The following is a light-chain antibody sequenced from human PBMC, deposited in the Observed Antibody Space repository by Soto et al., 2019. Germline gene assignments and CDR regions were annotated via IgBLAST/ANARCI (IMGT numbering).Light chain of an antibody. CDR1: LPISNY. CDR2: AAS. CDR3: LQDYTYPRT. Sequence: IQMTQPPSSLSASVGDRVTITCRASLPISNYLAWYQQKPGKIPNLLIYAASILQSGVPSRFSGSGSGTDFTLTITSLQPEDFAIYYCLQDYTYPRTFGGGTKVDIK. J-gene: IGKJ4*01. V-gene: IGKV1-6*01.